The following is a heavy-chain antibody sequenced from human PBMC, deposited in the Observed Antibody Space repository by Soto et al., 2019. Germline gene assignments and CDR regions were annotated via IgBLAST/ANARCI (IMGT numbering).Heavy chain of an antibody. J-gene: IGHJ4*02. D-gene: IGHD6-6*01. CDR2: IYYSGST. CDR1: GGSISSGGYY. CDR3: ARVGAARLGVGYFDY. V-gene: IGHV4-31*03. Sequence: QVQLQESGPGLVKPSQTLSLTCTVSGGSISSGGYYWSWIRQHPGKGLEWIGYIYYSGSTYYNPSLRSRVTISVDTSKNQFSLKLSSVTAADTAVYYCARVGAARLGVGYFDYWGQGTLVTVSS.